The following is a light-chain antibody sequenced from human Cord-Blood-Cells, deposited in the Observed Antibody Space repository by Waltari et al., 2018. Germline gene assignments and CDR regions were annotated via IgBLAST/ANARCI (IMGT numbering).Light chain of an antibody. V-gene: IGKV1-9*01. J-gene: IGKJ2*01. CDR2: AAS. CDR1: QGISSY. CDR3: QQLNSYPYT. Sequence: DTQLTQSPSFLSASVVDRVTITCRASQGISSYLAWYQQKPGKAPKLLIYAASTLQSGVPSRFSGSGSGTEFTLTISSLQPEDFATYYCQQLNSYPYTFGQGTKLEIK.